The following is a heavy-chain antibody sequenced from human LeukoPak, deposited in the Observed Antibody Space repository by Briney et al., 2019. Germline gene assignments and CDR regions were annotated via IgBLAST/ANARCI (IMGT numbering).Heavy chain of an antibody. CDR3: AKERYDFWSGSD. CDR1: GFTFSSYS. Sequence: PPGGSLRLSCAASGFTFSSYSMNWVRQAPGKGLEWVSYISSSSSTIYYADSVKGRFTISRDNAKNSLYLQMNSLRAEDTAVYYCAKERYDFWSGSDWGQGTLVTVSS. V-gene: IGHV3-48*01. J-gene: IGHJ4*02. CDR2: ISSSSSTI. D-gene: IGHD3-3*01.